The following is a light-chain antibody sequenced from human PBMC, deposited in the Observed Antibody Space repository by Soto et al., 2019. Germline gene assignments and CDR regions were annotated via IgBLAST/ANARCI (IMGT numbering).Light chain of an antibody. Sequence: EIVLTQSPGTLSLSPGERATPSCRASESVSSSYLAWYQQKPGQAPRLLIYDASNRATGIPARFSGSGSGTDFTLTISSLEPEDFAVYYCQQRSDWPLTFGGGTKVDIK. V-gene: IGKV3D-20*02. CDR2: DAS. J-gene: IGKJ4*01. CDR3: QQRSDWPLT. CDR1: ESVSSSY.